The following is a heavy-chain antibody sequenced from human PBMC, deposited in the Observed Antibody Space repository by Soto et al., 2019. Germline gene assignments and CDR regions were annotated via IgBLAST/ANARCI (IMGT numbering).Heavy chain of an antibody. V-gene: IGHV4-39*01. CDR3: ARHGPTWVAQVLSSDY. CDR2: IHYSGTT. Sequence: QLQLQESGPRLVKPSETLSLTCTVSGGSITSSHYYWGWIRQPPGKGLEWIGTIHYSGTTSYHPSLTRRVTISADTSKNQFSLRLSSVTAADTAVYYCARHGPTWVAQVLSSDYWCQGALVTVSS. J-gene: IGHJ4*02. CDR1: GGSITSSHYY. D-gene: IGHD7-27*01.